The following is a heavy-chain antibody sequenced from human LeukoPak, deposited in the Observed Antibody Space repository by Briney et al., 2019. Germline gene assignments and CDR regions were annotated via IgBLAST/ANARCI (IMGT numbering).Heavy chain of an antibody. CDR2: ISDDGATT. V-gene: IGHV3-23*01. D-gene: IGHD6-19*01. CDR1: GFTFSSYG. Sequence: QPGGTLRLSCAASGFTFSSYGMTWVRQAPGKGLEWVSSISDDGATTYYADSVKGRFNISRDNSKNTLDLQMSSLRAEDTAVYYCAKEVGYSSGWYIDYWGQGTLVTVSS. J-gene: IGHJ4*02. CDR3: AKEVGYSSGWYIDY.